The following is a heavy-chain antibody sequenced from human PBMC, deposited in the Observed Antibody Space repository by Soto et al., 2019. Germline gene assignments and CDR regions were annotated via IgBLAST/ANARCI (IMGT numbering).Heavy chain of an antibody. CDR1: GGSISSYY. Sequence: SETLSLTCTVSGGSISSYYWSWIRQPPGKGLEWIGYIYYSGSTNYNPSLKSRVTISVDTSKNQFSLKLSSVTAADTAVYYCARLHSRVAAAGTDYFDYWGQGTLVTVSS. J-gene: IGHJ4*02. CDR2: IYYSGST. CDR3: ARLHSRVAAAGTDYFDY. V-gene: IGHV4-59*08. D-gene: IGHD6-13*01.